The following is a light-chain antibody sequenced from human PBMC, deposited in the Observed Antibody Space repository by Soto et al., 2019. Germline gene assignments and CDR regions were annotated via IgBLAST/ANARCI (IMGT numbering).Light chain of an antibody. CDR2: DVS. CDR3: SSFAGGNIYV. V-gene: IGLV2-11*01. J-gene: IGLJ1*01. Sequence: SALTQPRSVSGSPGHSVTISCTGTSSDVGGYSYVSWYQQHPGKAPKLLISDVSKRPSGVPDRFSGSKSGYTASLTVSGLQAEDEADYYCSSFAGGNIYVFGTGTKVTV. CDR1: SSDVGGYSY.